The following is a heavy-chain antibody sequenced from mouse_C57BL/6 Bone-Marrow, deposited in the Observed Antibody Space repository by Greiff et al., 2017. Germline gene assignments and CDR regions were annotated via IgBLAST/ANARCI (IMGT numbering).Heavy chain of an antibody. Sequence: QVQLQQSGPELVKPGASVKLSCKASGYTFTSYDINWVKQRPGQGLEWIGWICPRDGSTKYNEKFKGKATLTVETCSSTASMELHSLTSEDSSVYFCVRGGLYDYDGGFAYWGQGTLVTVSA. CDR2: ICPRDGST. CDR3: VRGGLYDYDGGFAY. V-gene: IGHV1-85*01. J-gene: IGHJ3*01. D-gene: IGHD2-4*01. CDR1: GYTFTSYD.